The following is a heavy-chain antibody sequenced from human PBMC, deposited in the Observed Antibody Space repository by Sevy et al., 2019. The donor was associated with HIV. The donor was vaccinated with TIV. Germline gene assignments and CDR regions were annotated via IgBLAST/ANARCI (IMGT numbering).Heavy chain of an antibody. Sequence: GGSLRLSCAASGFSLSTYWMSWVRQAPGKGLEWVANIKQDGSVKYYVDSVKGRFTISRDNVRNFLYLQMNSLRAEDTALYYCVRAIAADGSFWGQGTLVTVSS. D-gene: IGHD6-13*01. CDR3: VRAIAADGSF. J-gene: IGHJ1*01. CDR2: IKQDGSVK. V-gene: IGHV3-7*01. CDR1: GFSLSTYW.